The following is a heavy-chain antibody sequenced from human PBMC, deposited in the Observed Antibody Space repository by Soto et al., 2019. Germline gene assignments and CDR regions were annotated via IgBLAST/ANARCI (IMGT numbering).Heavy chain of an antibody. CDR1: GGSISSGGYS. J-gene: IGHJ4*02. CDR2: IYHSGST. CDR3: ARAFYGSGHYFDY. D-gene: IGHD3-10*01. V-gene: IGHV4-30-2*01. Sequence: QLQLQESGSGLVKPSQTLSLTCAVSGGSISSGGYSWSWIRQPPGKGLEWIGYIYHSGSTYYNPSLKSRATRSVDTSKNQFSLKLSSVTAADTAVYYWARAFYGSGHYFDYWGQGTQVTVSS.